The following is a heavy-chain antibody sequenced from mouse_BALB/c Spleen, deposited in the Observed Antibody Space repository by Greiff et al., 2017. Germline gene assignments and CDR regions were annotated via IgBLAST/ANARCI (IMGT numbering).Heavy chain of an antibody. Sequence: VQLKQSGPELVKPGASVKMSCKASGYTFTSYVMHWVKQKPGQGLEWIGYINPYNDGTKYNEKFKGKATLTSDKSSSTAYMELSSLTSEDSAVYYCARHYDYGYWYFDVWGAGTTVTVSS. J-gene: IGHJ1*01. D-gene: IGHD2-4*01. CDR2: INPYNDGT. CDR1: GYTFTSYV. V-gene: IGHV1-14*01. CDR3: ARHYDYGYWYFDV.